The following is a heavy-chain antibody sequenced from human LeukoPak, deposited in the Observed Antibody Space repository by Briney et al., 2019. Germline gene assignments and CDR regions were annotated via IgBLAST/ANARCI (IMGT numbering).Heavy chain of an antibody. CDR3: ARDLVAAGYNWNDRPTNWFDP. CDR2: IIPIFGTA. D-gene: IGHD1-1*01. J-gene: IGHJ5*02. CDR1: GGTFSSYA. Sequence: SVKVSCKASGGTFSSYAISWVRQAPGQGLEWMGRIIPIFGTANYAQKFQGRVTITTDESTSTAYMELSSLRSEDTAVYYCARDLVAAGYNWNDRPTNWFDPWGQGTLVTVSS. V-gene: IGHV1-69*05.